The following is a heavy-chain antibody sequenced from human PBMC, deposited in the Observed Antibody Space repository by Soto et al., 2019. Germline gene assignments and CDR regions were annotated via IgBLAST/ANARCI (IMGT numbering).Heavy chain of an antibody. J-gene: IGHJ6*02. CDR1: GFTFSSYA. V-gene: IGHV3-64*04. Sequence: PGGSLRLSCSASGFTFSSYAMHWVRQAPGKGLEYVSAISSNGGSTYYADSVKGRFTISRDNSKNTLYLQMNSLRAEDTALYYCEKGGVTIFGVGGAMDVWGQGTKVIVS. CDR3: EKGGVTIFGVGGAMDV. CDR2: ISSNGGST. D-gene: IGHD3-3*01.